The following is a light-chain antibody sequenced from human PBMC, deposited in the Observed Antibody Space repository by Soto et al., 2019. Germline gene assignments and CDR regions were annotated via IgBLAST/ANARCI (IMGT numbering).Light chain of an antibody. CDR3: QQYNNWAGT. CDR1: QSVSSY. Sequence: EIVLTQSPCTLSLSPGERATLSCRASQSVSSYLAWYQQKPGQAPRLLIYDASNRATGIPARFSGSGSGTDFTLTISSLQSEDFAVYYCQQYNNWAGTFGQGTKVDIK. V-gene: IGKV3-11*01. J-gene: IGKJ1*01. CDR2: DAS.